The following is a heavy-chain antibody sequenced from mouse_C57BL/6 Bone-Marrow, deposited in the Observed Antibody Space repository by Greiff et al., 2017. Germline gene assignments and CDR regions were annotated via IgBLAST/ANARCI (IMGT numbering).Heavy chain of an antibody. J-gene: IGHJ2*01. D-gene: IGHD2-5*01. Sequence: EVMLVESGGGLVQPGGSLSPSCAASGFTFTDYYMSWVRQPPGKALEWLGFIRNKANGYTTEYSASVKGRFTISRDNSQSILYLQMNALRAEDSATYYCARYYYSNFFDYWGQGTTLTVSS. CDR3: ARYYYSNFFDY. CDR2: IRNKANGYTT. CDR1: GFTFTDYY. V-gene: IGHV7-3*01.